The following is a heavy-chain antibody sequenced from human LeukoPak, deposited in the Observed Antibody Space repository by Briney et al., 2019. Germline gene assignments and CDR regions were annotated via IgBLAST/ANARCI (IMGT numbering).Heavy chain of an antibody. Sequence: GGSLRLSCAASGFTFSDYYMSWIRQAPGKGLEWVSYISSSSSYTNYADSVKGRFTISRDNAKNSLYLQMNSLRAEDTAVYYCARVLYCGGDCFDAFDIWGQGTVVTVSS. D-gene: IGHD2-21*02. J-gene: IGHJ3*02. V-gene: IGHV3-11*06. CDR3: ARVLYCGGDCFDAFDI. CDR2: ISSSSSYT. CDR1: GFTFSDYY.